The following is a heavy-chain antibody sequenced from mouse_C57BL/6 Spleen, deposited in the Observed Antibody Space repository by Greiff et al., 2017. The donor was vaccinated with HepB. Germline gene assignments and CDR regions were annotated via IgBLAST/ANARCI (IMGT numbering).Heavy chain of an antibody. Sequence: LVESGAELVKPGASVKISCKASGYAFSSYWMNWVKQRPGKGLEWIGQIYPGDGDTNYNGKFKGKATLTADKSSSTAYMQLSSLTSEDSAVYFCARSGAITTVVATRYFDVWGTGTTVTVSS. CDR1: GYAFSSYW. CDR2: IYPGDGDT. CDR3: ARSGAITTVVATRYFDV. D-gene: IGHD1-1*01. J-gene: IGHJ1*03. V-gene: IGHV1-80*01.